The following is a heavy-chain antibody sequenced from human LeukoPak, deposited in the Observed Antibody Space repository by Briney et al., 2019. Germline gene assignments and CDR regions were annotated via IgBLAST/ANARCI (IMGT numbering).Heavy chain of an antibody. D-gene: IGHD3-22*01. J-gene: IGHJ4*02. CDR2: IYYSGST. CDR3: ARGQGRFDYDSSGYYITDLDY. CDR1: GDSIRSYH. Sequence: SETLSLTCTVSGDSIRSYHWNWIRQPPGKGLEWIGYIYYSGSTNYNPSLKSRVTMSVDTSKNQFSLKLSSVTAADTAVYYCARGQGRFDYDSSGYYITDLDYWGQGTLVTVSS. V-gene: IGHV4-59*01.